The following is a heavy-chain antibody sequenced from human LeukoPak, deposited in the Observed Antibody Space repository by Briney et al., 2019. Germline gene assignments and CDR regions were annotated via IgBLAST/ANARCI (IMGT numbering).Heavy chain of an antibody. V-gene: IGHV3-9*01. D-gene: IGHD6-19*01. CDR2: ISWNSGSI. CDR1: GFTFDDYA. CDR3: AKDKGYSRGLYFGPPFDY. J-gene: IGHJ4*02. Sequence: GGSLRLSCAASGFTFDDYAMHWVRQAPGKGLEWVSGISWNSGSIGYADSVKGRFTISRDNAKNSLYLQMNSLRAEDTALYYCAKDKGYSRGLYFGPPFDYWGQGTLVTVSS.